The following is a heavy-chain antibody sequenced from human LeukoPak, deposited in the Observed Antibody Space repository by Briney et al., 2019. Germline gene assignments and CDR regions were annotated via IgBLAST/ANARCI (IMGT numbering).Heavy chain of an antibody. CDR3: ARGRSGSYFDS. CDR2: ISTTGDT. Sequence: GGSLRFTCAASGFTFSSYDMHWVRQATGKGLEWVSAISTTGDTYYPGSVKGRFTISRENAKSSLYLQMNSLRAEDTAVYYCARGRSGSYFDSWGQGTLVAVSS. V-gene: IGHV3-13*04. J-gene: IGHJ4*02. D-gene: IGHD1-26*01. CDR1: GFTFSSYD.